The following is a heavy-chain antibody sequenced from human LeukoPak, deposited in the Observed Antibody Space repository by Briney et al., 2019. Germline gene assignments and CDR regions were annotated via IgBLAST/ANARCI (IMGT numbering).Heavy chain of an antibody. D-gene: IGHD1-26*01. CDR1: GFTFSNAW. CDR3: AREKWGAGVDC. V-gene: IGHV3-53*01. Sequence: GGSLRLSCAASGFTFSNAWMSWVRQAPGKGLEWVSMIYDGDKTYYADSVKGRFTISRDNSKNTLYLQMNSLRVEDTAVYYCAREKWGAGVDCWGQGNLVTVSS. J-gene: IGHJ4*02. CDR2: IYDGDKT.